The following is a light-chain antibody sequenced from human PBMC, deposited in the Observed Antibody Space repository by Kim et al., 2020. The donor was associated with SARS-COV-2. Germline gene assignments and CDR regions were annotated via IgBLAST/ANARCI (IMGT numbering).Light chain of an antibody. V-gene: IGLV1-51*01. Sequence: PGQKVTIYCSGSSSNIGNNYVSWYQQLPGTAPKLLIYDNNKRPSGIPDRFSGSKSGTSATLGITGLQTGDEADYYCGTWDSSLSVWFGGGTKVTVL. CDR3: GTWDSSLSVW. J-gene: IGLJ3*02. CDR2: DNN. CDR1: SSNIGNNY.